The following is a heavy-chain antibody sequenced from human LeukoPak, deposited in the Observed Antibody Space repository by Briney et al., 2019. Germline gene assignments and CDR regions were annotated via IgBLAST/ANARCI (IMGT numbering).Heavy chain of an antibody. Sequence: GGSPRLSCAASGFTFSSYAMSWVRQAPGKGLEWVSVISGSGGSTDYADSVKGRFTISRGNSKNTLYLEMNSLRAEDTAVYYCAKRGTGYYFDYWGQGTLVTVSS. J-gene: IGHJ4*02. CDR2: ISGSGGST. CDR3: AKRGTGYYFDY. D-gene: IGHD3-16*01. CDR1: GFTFSSYA. V-gene: IGHV3-23*01.